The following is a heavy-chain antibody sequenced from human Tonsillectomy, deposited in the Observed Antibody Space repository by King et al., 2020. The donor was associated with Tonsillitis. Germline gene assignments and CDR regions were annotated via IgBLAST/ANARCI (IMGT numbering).Heavy chain of an antibody. CDR3: ARDHV. CDR1: GGSISSGDYS. J-gene: IGHJ4*02. Sequence: LQLQESGSGLVKPSQTLSLTCAVSGGSISSGDYSWSWIRQPPGKGLDGIGYIYHSGSTYYNPSLRGRVTISIDRSKNQFSLKLSSVTAADTAVYFCARDHVWGQGTLVTVSS. V-gene: IGHV4-30-2*01. CDR2: IYHSGST.